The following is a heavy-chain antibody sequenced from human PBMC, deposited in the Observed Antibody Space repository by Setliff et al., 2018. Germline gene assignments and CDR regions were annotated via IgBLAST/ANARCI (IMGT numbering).Heavy chain of an antibody. D-gene: IGHD6-6*01. CDR2: IYYSGST. CDR1: GGSISSSSYY. V-gene: IGHV4-39*01. CDR3: ARQTGEQLVDY. J-gene: IGHJ4*02. Sequence: NPSETLSLTCTVSGGSISSSSYYWGWIRQPPGKGLEWIGSIYYSGSTNYNPSLKSRVTTLVDTSKNHFSLKLSSVTAADTAVYYCARQTGEQLVDYWGQGTLVTVSS.